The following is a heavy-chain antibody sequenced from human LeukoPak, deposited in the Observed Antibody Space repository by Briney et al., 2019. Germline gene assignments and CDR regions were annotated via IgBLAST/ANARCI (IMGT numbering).Heavy chain of an antibody. CDR3: ARQGTLPFDY. CDR2: ISGSSSYI. CDR1: GFTFSSYS. J-gene: IGHJ4*02. V-gene: IGHV3-21*01. Sequence: GGSLRLSCAASGFTFSSYSMNWVRQAPGKGLEWVSSISGSSSYIYYADSVKGRFTISRDNAKNSLYLQMNSLRAEDTAVYYCARQGTLPFDYWGQGTLVTVSS.